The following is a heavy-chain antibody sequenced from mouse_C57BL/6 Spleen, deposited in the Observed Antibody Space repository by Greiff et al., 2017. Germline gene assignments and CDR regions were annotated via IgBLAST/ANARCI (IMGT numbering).Heavy chain of an antibody. J-gene: IGHJ4*01. V-gene: IGHV1-76*01. D-gene: IGHD1-1*01. CDR2: IYPGSGNT. CDR3: ARGDYGSPYYYAMDY. Sequence: QVQLQQSGAELVRPGASVKLSCKASGYTFTDYYINWVKQRPGQGLEWIARIYPGSGNTYYNEKFKGKATLTAEKSSSTAYMQLSSLTSEDSAVYFCARGDYGSPYYYAMDYWGQGTSVTVSS. CDR1: GYTFTDYY.